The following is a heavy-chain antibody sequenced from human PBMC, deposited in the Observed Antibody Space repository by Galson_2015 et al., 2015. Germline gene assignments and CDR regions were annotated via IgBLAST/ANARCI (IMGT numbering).Heavy chain of an antibody. Sequence: SLRLSCAASGFTFSGYSMNWVRQAPGKGPEWVSYISSGGTNIYYADSVKGRFTISRDNAKNSLYLQMNSLRDEDMAVYYCARDQGALYYFDYWGQGTLVTVSS. CDR1: GFTFSGYS. V-gene: IGHV3-48*02. D-gene: IGHD3-10*01. CDR3: ARDQGALYYFDY. CDR2: ISSGGTNI. J-gene: IGHJ4*02.